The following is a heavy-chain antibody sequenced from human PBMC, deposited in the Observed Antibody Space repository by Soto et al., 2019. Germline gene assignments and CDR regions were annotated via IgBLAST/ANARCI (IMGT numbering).Heavy chain of an antibody. CDR1: GLTFSNYA. D-gene: IGHD1-7*01. J-gene: IGHJ4*02. V-gene: IGHV3-23*01. CDR2: MSGSSSTT. CDR3: AKNQERELPRVIDF. Sequence: GGSRRLSCATSGLTFSNYAMSFVRQAPGGGLEWVSSMSGSSSTTYYADSVRGRFTISRDRSKNTLYLQMSSLRDEDTALYYCAKNQERELPRVIDFWGQGTLVTVSS.